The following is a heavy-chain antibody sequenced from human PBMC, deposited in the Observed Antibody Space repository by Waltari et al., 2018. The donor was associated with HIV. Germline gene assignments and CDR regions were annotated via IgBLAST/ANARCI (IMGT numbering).Heavy chain of an antibody. CDR3: AREAGYNSGWYGGYYFDF. Sequence: QVQLQQWGARQLKASDTLSLTCAAYGGSFSGYFWTWIRQSPGKGLEWMGEINHSGTTNYSPSLKSRVTISRDTSKNQFALKLTSVTAADTAVYYCAREAGYNSGWYGGYYFDFWGQGALVTVSS. J-gene: IGHJ4*02. CDR2: INHSGTT. D-gene: IGHD6-19*01. V-gene: IGHV4-34*02. CDR1: GGSFSGYF.